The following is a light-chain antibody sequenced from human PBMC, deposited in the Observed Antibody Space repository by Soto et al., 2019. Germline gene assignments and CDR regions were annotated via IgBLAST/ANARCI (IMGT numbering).Light chain of an antibody. CDR3: QQYTSSPWT. J-gene: IGKJ1*01. CDR2: DAS. V-gene: IGKV3-20*01. Sequence: PGEWAPLSCRASQSVTNYPTCHPQKPGQAPRLLIQDASNRAPGIPARFSGSGSGTDFTLTISRLEPEDFAVYYCQQYTSSPWTFGHGTKVDIK. CDR1: QSVTNY.